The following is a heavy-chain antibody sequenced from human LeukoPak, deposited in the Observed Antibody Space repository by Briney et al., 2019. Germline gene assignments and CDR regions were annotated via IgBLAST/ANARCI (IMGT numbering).Heavy chain of an antibody. V-gene: IGHV1-69*13. J-gene: IGHJ6*02. CDR2: IIPIFGTA. CDR1: GGTFSSYA. Sequence: GASVNVSCKASGGTFSSYAISWVRQAPGQGLEWMGGIIPIFGTANYAQKFQGRVTITADESTSTAYMELSSLRSEDTAVYYCARDPGGLNYYYYGMDVWGQGTTVAVSS. D-gene: IGHD3-16*01. CDR3: ARDPGGLNYYYYGMDV.